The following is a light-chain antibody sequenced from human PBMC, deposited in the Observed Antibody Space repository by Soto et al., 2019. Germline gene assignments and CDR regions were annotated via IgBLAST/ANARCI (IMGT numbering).Light chain of an antibody. J-gene: IGLJ1*01. V-gene: IGLV2-8*01. CDR2: GVS. CDR3: CSYAGSNNPYV. CDR1: SSDVGGYNY. Sequence: QSVLTQPPSASGSPGQSVTISCTGTSSDVGGYNYVSWYQQHPGKAPKLMIYGVSNRPSGVPDRFSASKSGNTASLTVSGLQAEDEADYYCCSYAGSNNPYVFGTGTKVTVL.